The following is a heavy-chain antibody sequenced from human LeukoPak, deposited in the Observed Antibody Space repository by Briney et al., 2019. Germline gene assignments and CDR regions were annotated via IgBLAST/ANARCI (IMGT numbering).Heavy chain of an antibody. CDR2: ISTSGRTT. V-gene: IGHV3-48*03. Sequence: GGSLRLSCAASGFSFSSDELNWVRQAPGKGLEWLSYISTSGRTTYYADSVKGRFTISRDNAKNSLYLQMSSLRAEDTAVYYCARDRTMVRGLANYFYGMDVWGQGTTVIVSS. CDR3: ARDRTMVRGLANYFYGMDV. J-gene: IGHJ6*02. CDR1: GFSFSSDE. D-gene: IGHD3-10*01.